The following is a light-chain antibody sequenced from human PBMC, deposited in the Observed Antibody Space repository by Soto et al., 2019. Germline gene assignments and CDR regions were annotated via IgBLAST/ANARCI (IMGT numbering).Light chain of an antibody. J-gene: IGKJ4*01. CDR3: QQYGASLIT. V-gene: IGKV3-20*01. CDR1: QTVTSSY. Sequence: EIVLTQSPGTLSLSPGERATLSCRASQTVTSSYLAWYQQKPGQAPRLLIYGASRRATSIPDRFSGSGSGTDFTLTISRLEPEDFAVYYCQQYGASLITFGGGTKVAIK. CDR2: GAS.